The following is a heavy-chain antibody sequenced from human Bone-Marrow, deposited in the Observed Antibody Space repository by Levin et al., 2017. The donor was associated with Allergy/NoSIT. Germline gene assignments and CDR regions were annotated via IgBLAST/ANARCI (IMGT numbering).Heavy chain of an antibody. D-gene: IGHD5-18*01. J-gene: IGHJ6*02. CDR1: GFTFNSYD. CDR3: AKAAGNTGYGMDV. V-gene: IGHV3-30*18. CDR2: ISYGGNNQ. Sequence: GESLKISCAASGFTFNSYDMHWVRQAPGKGLEWVARISYGGNNQYYADSVRGRFTISRDNSKNTLFLQMNNLRPEDTAVYFCAKAAGNTGYGMDVWGQGTTVSVSS.